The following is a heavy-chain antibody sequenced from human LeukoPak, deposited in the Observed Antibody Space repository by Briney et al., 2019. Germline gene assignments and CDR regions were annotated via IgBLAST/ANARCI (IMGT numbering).Heavy chain of an antibody. V-gene: IGHV4-59*01. CDR3: ARGDSCGGDSCFDH. D-gene: IGHD2-21*02. CDR2: ISSSGST. Sequence: SETLSLTCTVSGGSISGFRWSWIRQPPGKGLEWIAYISSSGSTNYNPSLRSRVTISLDTSKKHFSLNLTSVTAADTARYLCARGDSCGGDSCFDHWGQGTLVIVSS. CDR1: GGSISGFR. J-gene: IGHJ4*02.